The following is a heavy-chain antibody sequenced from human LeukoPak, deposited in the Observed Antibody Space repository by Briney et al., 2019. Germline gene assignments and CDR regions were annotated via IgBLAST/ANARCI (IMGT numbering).Heavy chain of an antibody. CDR2: ISSRGSLI. J-gene: IGHJ4*02. V-gene: IGHV3-48*03. Sequence: PGGSLRLSCAASGFTFNIYELNWVRQAPGKGLEWISYISSRGSLIYYADSVKGRFTISRDNAQNSLYLQMNTLRAEDTAVYYCARVGRVLRLGELSLDYWGQGTLVTVSS. CDR3: ARVGRVLRLGELSLDY. D-gene: IGHD3-16*02. CDR1: GFTFNIYE.